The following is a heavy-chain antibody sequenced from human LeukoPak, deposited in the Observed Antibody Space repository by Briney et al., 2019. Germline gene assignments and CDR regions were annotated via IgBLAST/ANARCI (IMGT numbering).Heavy chain of an antibody. Sequence: ASVKVSCKASGYTFTGYYMHWVRQAPGQGLEWMGYIYPNSGATKYAQKFQGRVTMTGDTSISTAYIELSGLGSDDTAVYYCGTLLSNGPFDYWGQGSLVTVSS. V-gene: IGHV1-2*02. J-gene: IGHJ4*02. CDR1: GYTFTGYY. CDR3: GTLLSNGPFDY. CDR2: IYPNSGAT.